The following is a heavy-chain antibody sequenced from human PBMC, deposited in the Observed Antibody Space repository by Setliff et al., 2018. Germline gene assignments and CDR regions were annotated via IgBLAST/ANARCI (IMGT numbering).Heavy chain of an antibody. Sequence: SVKVSCKASGGTFSSYAISWVRQAPGQGLEWMGGIIPILGTANYAQKFQGRVTITTDESTSTAYMELSSLRSEDTAVYYCASDYDSSGYLVYWGQGTLVTVSS. J-gene: IGHJ4*02. CDR2: IIPILGTA. CDR3: ASDYDSSGYLVY. V-gene: IGHV1-69*05. CDR1: GGTFSSYA. D-gene: IGHD3-22*01.